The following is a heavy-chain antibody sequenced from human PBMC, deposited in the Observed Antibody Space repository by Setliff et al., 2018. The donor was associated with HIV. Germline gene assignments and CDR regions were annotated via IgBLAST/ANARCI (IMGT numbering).Heavy chain of an antibody. D-gene: IGHD3-22*01. V-gene: IGHV1-18*01. CDR3: ARGGRMIVGPDI. CDR2: INTYNGNT. Sequence: GASVKVSCKASRYPFLNYGITWVRQAPGQGLEWMGWINTYNGNTKYAQKFQGRVTMTADTSTTTAHMQLTSLRSVDTAMYYCARGGRMIVGPDIWGQGTMVTVSS. J-gene: IGHJ3*02. CDR1: RYPFLNYG.